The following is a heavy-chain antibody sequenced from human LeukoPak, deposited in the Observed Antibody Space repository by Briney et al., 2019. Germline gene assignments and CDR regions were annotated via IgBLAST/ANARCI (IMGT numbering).Heavy chain of an antibody. J-gene: IGHJ4*02. CDR2: IWDDGSSK. V-gene: IGHV3-33*06. D-gene: IGHD1-26*01. CDR1: GFTFSSYG. CDR3: AKPTRGSGSFLIDF. Sequence: GGSLRLSCAASGFTFSSYGMHWARQTPGKGLEWVAVIWDDGSSKYYGDSVKGRSTISRDNSKNTLYLQMNSLRAEDTAVYYCAKPTRGSGSFLIDFWGQGTLVTVSS.